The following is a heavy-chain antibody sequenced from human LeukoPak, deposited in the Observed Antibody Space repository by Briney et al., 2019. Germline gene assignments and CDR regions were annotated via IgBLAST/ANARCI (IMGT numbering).Heavy chain of an antibody. CDR1: GYTLTELS. D-gene: IGHD1-26*01. CDR2: FDPEDGET. CDR3: AVGATKDGGNFDY. V-gene: IGHV1-24*01. J-gene: IGHJ4*02. Sequence: ASVKVSCKVSGYTLTELSMHWERQAPGKGLEWMGGFDPEDGETIYAQKFQGRVTMTEDTSTDTAYMELSSLRSEDTAVYYCAVGATKDGGNFDYWGQGTLVTVSS.